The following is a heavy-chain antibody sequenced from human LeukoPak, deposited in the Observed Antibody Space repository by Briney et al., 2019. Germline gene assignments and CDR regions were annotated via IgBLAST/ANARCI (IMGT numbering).Heavy chain of an antibody. V-gene: IGHV4-39*01. Sequence: SETLSFTCTVSGGSISSSSYYWGWIRQPPGKGLEWIGSIYYSGSTYYNPSLKSRVTISVDTSKNQFSLKLSSVTAADTAVYYCARQGILTGYYLVDYWGQGTLVTVSS. CDR1: GGSISSSSYY. CDR3: ARQGILTGYYLVDY. CDR2: IYYSGST. D-gene: IGHD3-9*01. J-gene: IGHJ4*02.